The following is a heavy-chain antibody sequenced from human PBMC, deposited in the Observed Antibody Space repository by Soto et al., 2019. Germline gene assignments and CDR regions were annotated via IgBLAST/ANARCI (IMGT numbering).Heavy chain of an antibody. CDR2: IGGSGGNT. CDR3: ARVASDYINSADH. V-gene: IGHV3-23*01. J-gene: IGHJ4*02. CDR1: GFIFNAYA. D-gene: IGHD4-4*01. Sequence: VQLLESGGGLVQPGGSLRLSCAASGFIFNAYAMTWVRQAPGKGLEWVSAIGGSGGNTYYAASVKGRFTISRDNSKDTVDLEINRLRVDDTAVYFCARVASDYINSADHWGQGILVTVSS.